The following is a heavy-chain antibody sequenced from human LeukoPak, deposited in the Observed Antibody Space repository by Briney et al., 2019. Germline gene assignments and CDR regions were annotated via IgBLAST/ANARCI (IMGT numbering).Heavy chain of an antibody. J-gene: IGHJ4*02. Sequence: PGGSLRLSCAASGFTFSSYAMSWVRQAPGKGLEWVSAISGSGGSTYYADSVKGRFTISRDNSKNTLYLQMNSLRAEETAVYYCAKACRSSTTCYEDYGGRGTLVTVSS. CDR1: GFTFSSYA. CDR2: ISGSGGST. CDR3: AKACRSSTTCYEDY. D-gene: IGHD2-2*01. V-gene: IGHV3-23*01.